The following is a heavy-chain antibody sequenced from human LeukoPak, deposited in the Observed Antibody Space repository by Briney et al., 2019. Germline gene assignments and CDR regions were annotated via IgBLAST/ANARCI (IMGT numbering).Heavy chain of an antibody. J-gene: IGHJ4*02. V-gene: IGHV3-23*01. CDR1: GFAFSSYP. D-gene: IGHD6-13*01. CDR3: AKGYSSSWLLFDY. CDR2: ISGSGGST. Sequence: GGPLRLSCAASGFAFSSYPMSWVRQAPGKGLQWVSGISGSGGSTYYADSVKGRFTISRDNSKNTLYLQMNSLRAEDTAVYYCAKGYSSSWLLFDYWGQGTLVTVSS.